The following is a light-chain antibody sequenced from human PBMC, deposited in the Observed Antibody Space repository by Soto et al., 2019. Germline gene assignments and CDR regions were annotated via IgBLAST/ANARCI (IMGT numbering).Light chain of an antibody. CDR2: EVS. CDR1: SSDVGGYYY. V-gene: IGLV2-8*01. J-gene: IGLJ2*01. Sequence: QSALTQPPSASGSPGQSVTISCTGTSSDVGGYYYVSWYQQHPGKAPKLMIYEVSKRPSGVPDRFSGSKSGNTASLTVSGLQPEDEAYYYCSSYAGSNTVAFGGGTKVTVL. CDR3: SSYAGSNTVA.